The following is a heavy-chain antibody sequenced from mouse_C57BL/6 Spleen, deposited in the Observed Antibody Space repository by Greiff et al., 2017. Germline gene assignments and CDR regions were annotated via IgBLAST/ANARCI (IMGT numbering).Heavy chain of an antibody. J-gene: IGHJ1*03. CDR1: GYTFTSYW. CDR2: IDPSDSDT. V-gene: IGHV1-52*01. Sequence: VQLQQPGAELVRPGSSVKLSCKASGYTFTSYWMHWVKQRPIQGLEWIGNIDPSDSDTHYNQKFKDKATLTVDKSSSTAYMQLSSLTSEDSAVYYCARVSLYSNYGYCDVWGTGTTVTVSS. CDR3: ARVSLYSNYGYCDV. D-gene: IGHD2-5*01.